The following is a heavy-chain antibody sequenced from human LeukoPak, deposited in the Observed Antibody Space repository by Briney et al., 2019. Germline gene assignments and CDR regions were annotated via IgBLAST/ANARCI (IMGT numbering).Heavy chain of an antibody. J-gene: IGHJ4*02. CDR3: AAAVAGSVDY. V-gene: IGHV4-59*01. CDR1: GGSISSYY. CDR2: IYYSGST. Sequence: PSETLSLTCTVSGGSISSYYWSWIRQPPGKGLEWIGYIYYSGSTNYNPSLRSRVTISVDTSKNQFSLKLSSVTAADTAVYYCAAAVAGSVDYWGQGTLVTVSS. D-gene: IGHD6-19*01.